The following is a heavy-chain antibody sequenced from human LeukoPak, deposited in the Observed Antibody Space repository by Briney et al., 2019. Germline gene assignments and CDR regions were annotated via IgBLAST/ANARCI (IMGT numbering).Heavy chain of an antibody. CDR2: ISYDGSIK. CDR1: GFTFSNYA. CDR3: AREELLLWFGELLSLEY. J-gene: IGHJ4*02. Sequence: GGSLRLSCAASGFTFSNYAMHWVRQAPGKGLEWVALISYDGSIKYYADSVKGRFTISRDNAKNSLYLQMNSLRAEDTAVYYCAREELLLWFGELLSLEYWGQGTLVTVSS. D-gene: IGHD3-10*01. V-gene: IGHV3-30-3*01.